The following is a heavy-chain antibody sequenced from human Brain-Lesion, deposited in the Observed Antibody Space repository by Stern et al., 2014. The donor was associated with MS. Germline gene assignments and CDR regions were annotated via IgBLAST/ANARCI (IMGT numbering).Heavy chain of an antibody. CDR2: IIPIFGTA. CDR3: ARPAVAGSGISGHAFDI. Sequence: VQLVESGAEVRKPGSSVKVSCKASGGTFSSYAISWVRQAPGQGLEWMGGIIPIFGTATYAQKFQGRVTITADKSTSTAYMELISLRSEDTAVYYCARPAVAGSGISGHAFDIWGQGTMVTVSS. CDR1: GGTFSSYA. D-gene: IGHD6-19*01. J-gene: IGHJ3*02. V-gene: IGHV1-69*06.